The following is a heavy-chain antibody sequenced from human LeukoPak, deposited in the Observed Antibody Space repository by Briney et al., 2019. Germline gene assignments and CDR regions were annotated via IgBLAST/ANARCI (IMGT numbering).Heavy chain of an antibody. CDR2: INHSGST. J-gene: IGHJ6*02. CDR3: ASGSSGWYRGYYYYGMDV. CDR1: GGSFSGYY. Sequence: SETLSLTCAVYGGSFSGYYWSWIRQPPGKGLEWIGEINHSGSTNYNPSLKSRVTISVDTSKNQLSLKLSSVTAADTAVYYCASGSSGWYRGYYYYGMDVWGQGTTVTVSS. V-gene: IGHV4-34*01. D-gene: IGHD6-19*01.